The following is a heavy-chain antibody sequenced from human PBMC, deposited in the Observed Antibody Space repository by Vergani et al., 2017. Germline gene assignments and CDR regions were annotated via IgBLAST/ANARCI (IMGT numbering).Heavy chain of an antibody. CDR3: ARRRPGYYDSSGYFDY. D-gene: IGHD3-22*01. Sequence: QVQLQESGPGLVKPSETLSLTCAVSGYSISSGYYWGWIRQPPGKGLEWIGSIDHSGSTYYNPSLKSRVTISVDTSKNQFSLKLSSVTAADTAVYYCARRRPGYYDSSGYFDYWGQGTLVTVSS. V-gene: IGHV4-38-2*01. CDR2: IDHSGST. CDR1: GYSISSGYY. J-gene: IGHJ4*02.